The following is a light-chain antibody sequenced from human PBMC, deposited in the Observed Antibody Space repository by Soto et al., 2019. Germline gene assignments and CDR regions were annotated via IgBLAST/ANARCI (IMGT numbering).Light chain of an antibody. V-gene: IGKV1-17*01. CDR1: QGIRNG. J-gene: IGKJ2*01. CDR3: LQHNSNPFT. Sequence: DIQMTQSPSSLSASVGDRVTITCRASQGIRNGLGWFQQKPGKAPKRLIYAASSLQSGVPSRFSGSGSGTEFPLTISSLQPEDFATYYCLQHNSNPFTFGQGTKLEIK. CDR2: AAS.